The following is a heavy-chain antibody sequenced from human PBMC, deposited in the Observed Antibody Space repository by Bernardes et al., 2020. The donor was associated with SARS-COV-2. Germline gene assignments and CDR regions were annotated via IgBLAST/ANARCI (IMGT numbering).Heavy chain of an antibody. CDR2: IRGDSITT. V-gene: IGHV3-23*01. CDR3: ARGLAETYWYFDV. J-gene: IGHJ2*01. Sequence: LRLSCAASGFTFSNRFMSWVRQAPGKGLEWVSSIRGDSITTYYGDSVEGRFSISRDNSKNTLYLQMNSLRDEDTAMYFCARGLAETYWYFDVWGRGTLVSVSS. CDR1: GFTFSNRF.